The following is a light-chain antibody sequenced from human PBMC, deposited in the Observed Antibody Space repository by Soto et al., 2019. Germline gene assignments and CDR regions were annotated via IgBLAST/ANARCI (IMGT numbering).Light chain of an antibody. CDR2: DTS. Sequence: QAVVTQEPSLTVSPGETVTLTCGSSTGAVTSGHYPYWFQQKPGQAPRTLIFDTSNKHSYTPARFSGSLLGGKAALTLSGAQPEDDADYYCLLSYSAIGVFGGGTKVTVL. V-gene: IGLV7-46*01. CDR1: TGAVTSGHY. J-gene: IGLJ2*01. CDR3: LLSYSAIGV.